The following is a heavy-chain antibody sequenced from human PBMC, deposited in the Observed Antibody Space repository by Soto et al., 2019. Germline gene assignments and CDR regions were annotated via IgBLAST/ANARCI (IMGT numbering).Heavy chain of an antibody. CDR1: GGSISGGGYY. J-gene: IGHJ3*02. CDR2: IYYSGST. V-gene: IGHV4-31*03. D-gene: IGHD3-22*01. CDR3: ARGRYDSSAFDAFDI. Sequence: QVQLQESGPGLVKPSQTLSLTCSVSGGSISGGGYYWSWIRQHPGKGLEWIGYIYYSGSTYYNPSRKSRLTISVATSEKQFSLRLSYVTAADTAVYFCARGRYDSSAFDAFDIWGQGTMVTVSS.